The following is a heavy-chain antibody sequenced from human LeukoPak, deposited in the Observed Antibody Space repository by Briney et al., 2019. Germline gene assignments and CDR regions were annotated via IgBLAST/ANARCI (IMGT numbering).Heavy chain of an antibody. D-gene: IGHD3-22*01. J-gene: IGHJ4*02. Sequence: GGSLRLSCAASGFTFSSYGMHWVRQAPGKGLEWVAFIRYDGSNKSYADSVKGRFTISRDNAKNSLYLQMNSLRAEDTAVYYCARPASDYYDSSGYADYWGQGTLVTVSS. CDR3: ARPASDYYDSSGYADY. V-gene: IGHV3-30*02. CDR2: IRYDGSNK. CDR1: GFTFSSYG.